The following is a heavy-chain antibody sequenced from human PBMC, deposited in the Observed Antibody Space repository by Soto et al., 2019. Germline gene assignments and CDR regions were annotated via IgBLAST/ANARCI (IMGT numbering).Heavy chain of an antibody. CDR3: STSLYCSTTRCYYYYGLDV. D-gene: IGHD2-2*01. Sequence: QVQLVHSGAEVKKPGSSVKVSCKVSGGTFSSHSINWVRQAPGQGPEWMGGIIPIFGTENYAQKFQGRVTITADESTSTAYTELSSLTSEDTALYYCSTSLYCSTTRCYYYYGLDVWGQGTTVIVSS. CDR2: IIPIFGTE. CDR1: GGTFSSHS. V-gene: IGHV1-69*01. J-gene: IGHJ6*02.